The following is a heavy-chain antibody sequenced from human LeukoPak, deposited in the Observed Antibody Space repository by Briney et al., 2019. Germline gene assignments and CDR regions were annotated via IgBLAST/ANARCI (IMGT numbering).Heavy chain of an antibody. V-gene: IGHV3-15*01. CDR1: GFTFSNAW. J-gene: IGHJ4*02. Sequence: PGGSLRLSCVASGFTFSNAWMSWVRQAPGEGLEWVGRIKSKTDGGTTDYAAPVKGRVTISREDSKNTVYLQMNRLKTEETAVYYCTTDGIMVDYWGQGTLVTVSS. D-gene: IGHD4/OR15-4a*01. CDR2: IKSKTDGGTT. CDR3: TTDGIMVDY.